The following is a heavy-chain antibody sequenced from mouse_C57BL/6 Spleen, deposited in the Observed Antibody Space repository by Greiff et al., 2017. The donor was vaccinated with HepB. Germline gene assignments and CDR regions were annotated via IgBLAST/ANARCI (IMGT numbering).Heavy chain of an antibody. CDR1: GYTFTSYW. V-gene: IGHV1-52*01. CDR3: ARRGTTVVPFDY. CDR2: IDPSDSET. D-gene: IGHD1-1*02. Sequence: QVHVKQPGAELVRPGSSVKLSCKASGYTFTSYWMHWVKQRPIQGLEWIGNIDPSDSETHYNQKFKDKATLTVDKSSSTAYMQLSSLTSEDSAVYYCARRGTTVVPFDYWGQGTTLTVSS. J-gene: IGHJ2*01.